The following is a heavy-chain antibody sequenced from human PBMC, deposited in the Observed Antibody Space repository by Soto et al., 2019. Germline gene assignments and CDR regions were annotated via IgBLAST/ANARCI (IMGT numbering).Heavy chain of an antibody. CDR3: ARGPPNDSMNYYYYYYMDV. V-gene: IGHV3-13*01. D-gene: IGHD2-15*01. CDR2: IGTAGDT. Sequence: GVSLRLSCAAAGFPFSSYYMHWVRPAPGKGLEWVSAIGTAGDTYYPGSVKGRFTISRENAKNSLYLQMNSLRAGDTAVYYCARGPPNDSMNYYYYYYMDVWGKGTTVTVSS. CDR1: GFPFSSYY. J-gene: IGHJ6*03.